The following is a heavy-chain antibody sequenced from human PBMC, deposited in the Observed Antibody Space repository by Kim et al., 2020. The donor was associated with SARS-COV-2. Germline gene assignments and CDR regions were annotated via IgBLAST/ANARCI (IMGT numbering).Heavy chain of an antibody. CDR2: TYYRSKWYN. V-gene: IGHV6-1*01. J-gene: IGHJ6*02. Sequence: SQTLSLTCAISGDSVSSNSAAWNWIRQSPSRGLEWLGRTYYRSKWYNDYAVSVKSRITINPDTSKNQFSLQLNSVTPEDTAVYYCAREIRFLEWLENYYYYGMDVWGQGTTVTVSS. D-gene: IGHD3-3*01. CDR1: GDSVSSNSAA. CDR3: AREIRFLEWLENYYYYGMDV.